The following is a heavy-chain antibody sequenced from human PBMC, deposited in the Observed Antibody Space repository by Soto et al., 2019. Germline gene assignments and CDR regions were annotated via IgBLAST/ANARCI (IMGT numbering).Heavy chain of an antibody. V-gene: IGHV3-30-3*01. Sequence: QVQLVESGGGVVQPGRSLRLSCAASGFTFSSYAMHWIRQAPGKGLEWVAVISYDGSNKYYADSVKGRFTISRDNSKNQLYLQMNSLRAEDTAVYYCARGGGVVRGVIIGSAFDIWGQGTMVTVSS. CDR3: ARGGGVVRGVIIGSAFDI. J-gene: IGHJ3*02. CDR2: ISYDGSNK. CDR1: GFTFSSYA. D-gene: IGHD3-10*01.